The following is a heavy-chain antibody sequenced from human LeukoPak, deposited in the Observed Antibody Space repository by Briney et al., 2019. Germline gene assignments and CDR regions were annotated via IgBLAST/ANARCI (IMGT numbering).Heavy chain of an antibody. CDR3: AKASGYYYGSGSYSPDY. Sequence: GGSLRLFCATSGVTLSSYWMHWVRQAPGKGLEWVAVISYDGSNKYYADSVKGRFTISRDNSKNTLYLQMNSLRAEDTAVYYCAKASGYYYGSGSYSPDYWGQGTLVTVSS. J-gene: IGHJ4*02. D-gene: IGHD3-10*01. CDR1: GVTLSSYW. CDR2: ISYDGSNK. V-gene: IGHV3-30*18.